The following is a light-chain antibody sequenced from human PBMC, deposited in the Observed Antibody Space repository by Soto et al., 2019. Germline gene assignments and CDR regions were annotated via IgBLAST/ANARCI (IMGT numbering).Light chain of an antibody. Sequence: QSALTQPASVSGSPGQSITISCTGTSSDVGNNNYVSWYQQNPGKAPKVMICDVTNRPSGVSNRFSGPKSGNTASLTISGLQAEDEADYYCSSFTGSSYVFGTGTQLTVL. CDR2: DVT. V-gene: IGLV2-14*01. CDR1: SSDVGNNNY. CDR3: SSFTGSSYV. J-gene: IGLJ1*01.